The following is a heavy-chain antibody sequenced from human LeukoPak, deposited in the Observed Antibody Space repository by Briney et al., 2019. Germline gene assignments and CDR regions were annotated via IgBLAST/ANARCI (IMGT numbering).Heavy chain of an antibody. CDR2: ISAYNGNT. J-gene: IGHJ5*02. V-gene: IGHV1-18*01. Sequence: ASVKVSCKASGYTFTSYGISWVRQAPGQGLEWMGWISAYNGNTNYAQKLQGRVTMTTDTSTSTAYMELRSLRSDDTAVYYCARVKGPPWFGEFECKFDPWGQGTLVTVSS. CDR3: ARVKGPPWFGEFECKFDP. CDR1: GYTFTSYG. D-gene: IGHD3-10*01.